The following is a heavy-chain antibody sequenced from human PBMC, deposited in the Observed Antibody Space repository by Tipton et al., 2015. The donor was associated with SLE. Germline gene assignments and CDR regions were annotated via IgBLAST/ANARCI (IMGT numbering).Heavy chain of an antibody. J-gene: IGHJ4*02. V-gene: IGHV3-33*01. CDR3: ARDDDSSGYDDLLYYFDY. Sequence: SGFTFSSYGMHWVRQTPGKGLEWVALIWRDGSKEHYADSVKGRFTISRDDSKKTVYLQMNSLRAEDTTLYYCARDDDSSGYDDLLYYFDYWGQGNLVTVSS. CDR2: IWRDGSKE. CDR1: GFTFSSYG. D-gene: IGHD3-22*01.